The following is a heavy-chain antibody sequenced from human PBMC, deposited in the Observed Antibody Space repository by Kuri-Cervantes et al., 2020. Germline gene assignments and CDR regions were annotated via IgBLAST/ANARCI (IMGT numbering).Heavy chain of an antibody. D-gene: IGHD3-22*01. Sequence: GSLRLSCAASGFTVSSNYMSWVRQAPGKGLEWIGSIFYTGTTYYSPSLKSRVPISVDTSKNQFSLKLNSVTAADPPVYFCATGSAYPFYSFHYWGQGTLVTVSS. CDR2: IFYTGTT. J-gene: IGHJ4*02. V-gene: IGHV4-59*02. CDR3: ATGSAYPFYSFHY. CDR1: GFTVSSNY.